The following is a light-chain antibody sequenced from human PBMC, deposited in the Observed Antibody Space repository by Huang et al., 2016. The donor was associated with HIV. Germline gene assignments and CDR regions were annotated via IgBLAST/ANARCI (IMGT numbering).Light chain of an antibody. V-gene: IGKV1-12*01. Sequence: DIQMTQSPSSVSASVGDRISFTCRASQAINRWVSWYQQKPGKAPKLLSYAASTLQGGVPSRFSGRVSGTGFTLTINNLQPEDFATYFCQQAVSFPLTFGGGTKVEIK. CDR2: AAS. CDR3: QQAVSFPLT. CDR1: QAINRW. J-gene: IGKJ4*01.